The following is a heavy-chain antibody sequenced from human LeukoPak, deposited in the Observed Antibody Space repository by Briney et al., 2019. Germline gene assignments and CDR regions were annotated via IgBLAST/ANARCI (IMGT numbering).Heavy chain of an antibody. CDR1: GFSFSRYR. V-gene: IGHV3-21*01. Sequence: KTGGSLRLSCAASGFSFSRYRMNWVRQAPGKGLEWVSSISSSSSYIYYADSVKGRFTISRDNAKNSLYLQMNSLRAEDTAVYYCARGDLDTAMVRRYYFDYWGQGTLVTVSS. D-gene: IGHD5-18*01. J-gene: IGHJ4*02. CDR2: ISSSSSYI. CDR3: ARGDLDTAMVRRYYFDY.